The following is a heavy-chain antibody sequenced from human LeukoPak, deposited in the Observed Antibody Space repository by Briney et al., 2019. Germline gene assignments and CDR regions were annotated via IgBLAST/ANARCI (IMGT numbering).Heavy chain of an antibody. V-gene: IGHV1-2*02. CDR2: INPNSGGT. D-gene: IGHD2-2*01. Sequence: ASVKVSCKASGYTFTSYDINWVRQATGQGLEWMGWINPNSGGTNYAQKFQGRVTMTRDTSISTAYMELSRLRSDDTAVYYCARGIVPAAISPGIWFDPWGQGTLVTVSS. J-gene: IGHJ5*02. CDR1: GYTFTSYD. CDR3: ARGIVPAAISPGIWFDP.